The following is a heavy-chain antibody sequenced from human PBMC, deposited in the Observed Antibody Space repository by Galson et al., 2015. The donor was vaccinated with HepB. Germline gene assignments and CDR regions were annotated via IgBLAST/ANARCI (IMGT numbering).Heavy chain of an antibody. Sequence: VSCKASGYTFSIYGISWVRQAPGQGLEWMGWISIYDGNTNYAQNLQGRVTMSTDTPTSTAYMELRSLRSDDTAVYYCARVVRAGAAYFDYWGQGTLVTVSS. CDR3: ARVVRAGAAYFDY. J-gene: IGHJ4*02. CDR2: ISIYDGNT. CDR1: GYTFSIYG. D-gene: IGHD4-23*01. V-gene: IGHV1-18*01.